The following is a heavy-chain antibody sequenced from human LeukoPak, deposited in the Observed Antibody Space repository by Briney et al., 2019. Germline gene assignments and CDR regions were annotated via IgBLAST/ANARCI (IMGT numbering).Heavy chain of an antibody. J-gene: IGHJ4*02. D-gene: IGHD6-19*01. CDR2: ISSSSSYI. CDR1: GFTFSSYS. CDR3: ARGRSGGRNSGWYGDY. V-gene: IGHV3-21*01. Sequence: GSLRLSCAASGFTFSSYSMNWVRQAPGKGLEWVSSISSSSSYIYYADSVKGRFTISRDNAKNSLYLQMNSLRAEDTAVYYCARGRSGGRNSGWYGDYWGQGTLVTVSS.